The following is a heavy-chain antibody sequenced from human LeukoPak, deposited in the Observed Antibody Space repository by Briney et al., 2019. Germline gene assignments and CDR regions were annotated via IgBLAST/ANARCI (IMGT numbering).Heavy chain of an antibody. V-gene: IGHV3-23*01. CDR2: ISGSGGRP. CDR1: GITLSNYG. Sequence: GGSLRLSCAVSGITLSNYGMSWVRQAPGKGLEWVAGISGSGGRPNYADSVRGRFTISRDNAKNTLYLQMNRLRAEDTAVYFCAKRGVAIRVILVGFHKQAYYFDSWGQGALVTVSS. D-gene: IGHD3-22*01. J-gene: IGHJ4*02. CDR3: AKRGVAIRVILVGFHKQAYYFDS.